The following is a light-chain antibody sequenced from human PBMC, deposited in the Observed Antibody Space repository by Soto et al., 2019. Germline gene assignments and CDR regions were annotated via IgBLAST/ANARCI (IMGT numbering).Light chain of an antibody. J-gene: IGKJ3*01. V-gene: IGKV2-28*01. CDR2: LGS. CDR3: MRALQPPFT. Sequence: DIVMTQSPLSLPVTPGEPASISCRSSQSLLHSNGYNYLDWYLQKPGQSPQLLIDLGSNRASEVPERFSGRGSGTDFTLKISRVEAEDVRVYYCMRALQPPFTFGPGTKVDIK. CDR1: QSLLHSNGYNY.